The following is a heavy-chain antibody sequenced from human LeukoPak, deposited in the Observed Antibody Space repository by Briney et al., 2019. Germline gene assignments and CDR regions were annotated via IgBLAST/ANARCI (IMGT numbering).Heavy chain of an antibody. J-gene: IGHJ3*02. CDR1: GFTFSSYA. CDR3: ASGGGDSSRFAFGI. CDR2: ISYVGSNK. Sequence: GGSLRLSRAASGFTFSSYAIHGVRPAPRKGLEGVAVISYVGSNKYYADSVKGRFNISRDNSKKTVYLQMNSLRAEGTAVYYCASGGGDSSRFAFGIWGQGTMVTVSS. D-gene: IGHD6-13*01. V-gene: IGHV3-30-3*01.